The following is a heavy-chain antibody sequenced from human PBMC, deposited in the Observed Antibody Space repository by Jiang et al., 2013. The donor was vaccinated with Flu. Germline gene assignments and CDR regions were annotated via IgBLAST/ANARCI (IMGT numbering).Heavy chain of an antibody. CDR2: VIPIYGTA. CDR3: ARGNNYGMGYYYYAMDI. D-gene: IGHD5-18*01. Sequence: GAEVKKPGSSVKVSCKASGDTFSNSVIAWVRQAPGQGLEWMGGVIPIYGTANYAEKLQGRVTITADASTNTGYMELRSLRSEDTAVYYCARGNNYGMGYYYYAMDIWGERDNGHRLL. J-gene: IGHJ6*04. V-gene: IGHV1-69*01. CDR1: GDTFSNSV.